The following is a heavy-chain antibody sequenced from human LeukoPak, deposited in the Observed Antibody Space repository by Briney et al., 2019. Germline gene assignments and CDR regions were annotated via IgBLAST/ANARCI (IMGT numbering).Heavy chain of an antibody. V-gene: IGHV3-23*01. Sequence: GGSLRLSCAASGFTFASYAMSWVRQAPGKGLEWVSCITGTGGSTYYADSVKGRFTISRDKSKNTLYLQMNSLRAEDTAVYYCASSAGGQQLVPFDYWGQGTLVTVSS. J-gene: IGHJ4*02. CDR2: ITGTGGST. CDR1: GFTFASYA. CDR3: ASSAGGQQLVPFDY. D-gene: IGHD6-13*01.